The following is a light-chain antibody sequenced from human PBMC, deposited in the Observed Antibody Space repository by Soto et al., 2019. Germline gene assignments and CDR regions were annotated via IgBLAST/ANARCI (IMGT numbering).Light chain of an antibody. J-gene: IGKJ5*01. Sequence: GDRVTITCRASQSISNYLNWYHQKPGKAPKLLIYATSSLQSGVPSRFSGSGSGTDFTLTLSRLEPEDFASYYCQQYGSSHPITFGQGTRLEIK. CDR3: QQYGSSHPIT. V-gene: IGKV1-39*02. CDR2: ATS. CDR1: QSISNY.